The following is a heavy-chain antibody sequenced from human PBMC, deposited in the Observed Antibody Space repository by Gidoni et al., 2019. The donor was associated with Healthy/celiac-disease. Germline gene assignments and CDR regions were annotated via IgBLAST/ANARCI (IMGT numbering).Heavy chain of an antibody. CDR1: GSTFSSYS. J-gene: IGHJ4*02. V-gene: IGHV3-21*01. Sequence: EVQLVESGGGLVKPGGSLRLSCAASGSTFSSYSMNWVRQAPGKGLEWVSSISSSSSYIYYADSVKGRFTISRDNAKNSLYLQMNSLRAEDTAVYYCARDTYYYDSSGPLWGQGTLVTVSS. CDR2: ISSSSSYI. CDR3: ARDTYYYDSSGPL. D-gene: IGHD3-22*01.